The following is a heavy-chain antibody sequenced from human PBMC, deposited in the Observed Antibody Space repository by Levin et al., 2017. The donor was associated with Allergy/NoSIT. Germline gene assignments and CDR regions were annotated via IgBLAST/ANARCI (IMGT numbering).Heavy chain of an antibody. J-gene: IGHJ4*02. V-gene: IGHV3-30*18. Sequence: PGGSLRLSCAASGFTFSSYGMHWVRQAPGKGLEWVAVISYDGNNKYYADSVKGRFTISRDNSKNTLYLQMNSLRAEDTALFYCAKDQLKGDCSSTSCYLFDYWGQGTLVTVSS. CDR2: ISYDGNNK. CDR1: GFTFSSYG. CDR3: AKDQLKGDCSSTSCYLFDY. D-gene: IGHD2-2*01.